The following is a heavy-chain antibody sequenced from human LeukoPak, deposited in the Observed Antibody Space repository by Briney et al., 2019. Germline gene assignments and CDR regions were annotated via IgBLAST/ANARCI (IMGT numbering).Heavy chain of an antibody. D-gene: IGHD2-2*01. CDR3: AKSGIVVALIPDYYMDV. V-gene: IGHV3-30*02. CDR1: GFTFSSYG. J-gene: IGHJ6*03. CDR2: IRYDGSNK. Sequence: GGSLRLSCAASGFTFSSYGMHWVRQAPGKGLEWVAFIRYDGSNKYYADSVKGRFTISRDNSKNTLYLQMNSLRAEDTAVYYCAKSGIVVALIPDYYMDVWGKGATVTVSS.